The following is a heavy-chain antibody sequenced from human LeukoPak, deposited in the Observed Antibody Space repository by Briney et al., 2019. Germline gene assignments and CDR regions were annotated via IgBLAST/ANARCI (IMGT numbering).Heavy chain of an antibody. Sequence: SETLSLTCTVSGGSISSGSYYWSWIRQPAGKGLEWIGRIYTSGSTNYNPSLKSRVTISVDTSKNQFSLKLSSVTAADTAVYHCAWGITILNWFDPCGQGTLVTVSS. D-gene: IGHD3-9*01. J-gene: IGHJ5*02. CDR2: IYTSGST. CDR1: GGSISSGSYY. CDR3: AWGITILNWFDP. V-gene: IGHV4-61*02.